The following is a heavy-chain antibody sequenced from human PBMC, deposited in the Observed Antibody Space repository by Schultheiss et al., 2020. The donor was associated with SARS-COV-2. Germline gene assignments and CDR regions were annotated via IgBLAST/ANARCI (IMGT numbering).Heavy chain of an antibody. CDR1: GYTFTSYA. CDR3: ARVVPYDSSAYNY. V-gene: IGHV1-3*01. Sequence: ASVKVSCKASGYTFTSYAMHWVRQAPGQRLEWMGWINAGNGNTKYSQKFQGRVTVTRDTSASTAYMELSSLGSEDTAVYFCARVVPYDSSAYNYWGQGTLVTVSS. CDR2: INAGNGNT. J-gene: IGHJ4*02. D-gene: IGHD3-22*01.